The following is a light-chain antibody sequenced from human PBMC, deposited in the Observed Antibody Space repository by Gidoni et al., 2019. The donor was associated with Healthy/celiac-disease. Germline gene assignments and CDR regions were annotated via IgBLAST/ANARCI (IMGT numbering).Light chain of an antibody. CDR3: QQYNNWPT. Sequence: EIVMTQSPATLSVSPGERATLSCRASQSVSSNLAWYQQKPGQAARLLIYGASTRATGIPARFSGSGSGTEFTLTISSLQSEDFAVYYRQQYNNWPTFGQGTKLEIK. CDR1: QSVSSN. J-gene: IGKJ2*01. V-gene: IGKV3-15*01. CDR2: GAS.